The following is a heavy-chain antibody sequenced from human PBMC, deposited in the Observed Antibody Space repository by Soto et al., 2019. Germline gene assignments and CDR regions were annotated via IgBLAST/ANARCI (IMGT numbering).Heavy chain of an antibody. V-gene: IGHV3-30*18. D-gene: IGHD2-21*02. CDR2: ISYDGSNK. J-gene: IGHJ5*02. CDR1: GFTFSSYG. Sequence: PGGSLRLSCAASGFTFSSYGMHWVRQAPGKGLEWAAVISYDGSNKYYADSVKGRFTISRDNSKNTLYLQMNSLRAEDTAVYYCAKDSCGGDCYPGDWFDPWGQGTLVTVSS. CDR3: AKDSCGGDCYPGDWFDP.